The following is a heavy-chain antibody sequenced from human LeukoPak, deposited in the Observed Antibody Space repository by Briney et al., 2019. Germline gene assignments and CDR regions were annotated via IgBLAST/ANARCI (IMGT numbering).Heavy chain of an antibody. J-gene: IGHJ4*02. V-gene: IGHV3-74*01. CDR3: VRGGPYNSGRFDY. CDR1: GFTFSSYW. Sequence: GGSLRLSCAASGFTFSSYWMHWVRQAPGKGLVWVSRINSDGSSRSYADSVKGRFTISRDNDKNTLYVQMNSLRAEDTAVYYWVRGGPYNSGRFDYWGKGTLVTVSS. CDR2: INSDGSSR. D-gene: IGHD6-19*01.